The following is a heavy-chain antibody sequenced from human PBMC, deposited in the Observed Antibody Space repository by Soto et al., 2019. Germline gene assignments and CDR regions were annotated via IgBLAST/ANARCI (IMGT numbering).Heavy chain of an antibody. CDR1: GFSISDSY. V-gene: IGHV3-11*06. J-gene: IGHJ5*02. D-gene: IGHD2-21*01. Sequence: GGSLRLSCATSGFSISDSYMSWIRQAPGKGLEWISYISPRSTFRDYADSLKGRFTISRVSVKNSVYLQMNNLTADDTGVYYCARGGGGGLFDPWGQGSLVTVSS. CDR2: ISPRSTFR. CDR3: ARGGGGGLFDP.